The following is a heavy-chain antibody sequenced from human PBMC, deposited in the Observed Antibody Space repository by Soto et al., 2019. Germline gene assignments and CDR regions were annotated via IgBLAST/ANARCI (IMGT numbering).Heavy chain of an antibody. CDR1: GGTFSSYA. CDR3: ARVNPAYDAFDI. Sequence: SVKVSCKASGGTFSSYAISWVRQAPGQGLEWMGGIIPIFGTANYAQKFQGRVTITADKSTSTAYMELSSLRSEDTAVYYCARVNPAYDAFDIWGQGTMVTVSS. J-gene: IGHJ3*02. D-gene: IGHD2-2*01. V-gene: IGHV1-69*06. CDR2: IIPIFGTA.